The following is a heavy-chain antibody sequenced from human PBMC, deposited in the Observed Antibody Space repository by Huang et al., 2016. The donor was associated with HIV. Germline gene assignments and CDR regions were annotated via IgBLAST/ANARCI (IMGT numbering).Heavy chain of an antibody. CDR1: GGAFIRYS. D-gene: IGHD1-20*01. Sequence: QVQLVQSGAEVKKPGSSVKVSCKASGGAFIRYSFSWVRQAPGQGLEWMGGNSPIFNTTNYAQKFQGRVTITADESATTGYMDLCSLRFDDTAVYYCARTSNWKAEYFRYWGQGTLVTVSS. V-gene: IGHV1-69*13. J-gene: IGHJ1*01. CDR3: ARTSNWKAEYFRY. CDR2: NSPIFNTT.